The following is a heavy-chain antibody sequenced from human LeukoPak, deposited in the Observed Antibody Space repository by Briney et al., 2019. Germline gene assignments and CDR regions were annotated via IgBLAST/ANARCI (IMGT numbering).Heavy chain of an antibody. V-gene: IGHV4-4*07. CDR1: GGSISSYY. J-gene: IGHJ2*01. D-gene: IGHD1-26*01. CDR2: IYTSGST. CDR3: ARGFRRSGSYDSYWYFDL. Sequence: SETLSLTCTVSGGSISSYYWSWIRQPAGKGLEWIGRIYTSGSTNYNPSLKSRVTMSVDTPKNQFSLKLSSVTAADTAVYYCARGFRRSGSYDSYWYFDLLGRGTLVNVS.